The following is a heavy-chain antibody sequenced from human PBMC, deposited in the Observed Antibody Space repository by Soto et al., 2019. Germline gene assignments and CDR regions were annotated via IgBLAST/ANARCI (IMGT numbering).Heavy chain of an antibody. D-gene: IGHD2-21*01. J-gene: IGHJ6*02. CDR2: IYYSGST. V-gene: IGHV4-61*01. Sequence: SETLSLTCTASGGSVSSGSYYWSWIRQPPGKGLEWIGYIYYSGSTNYNPSLKSRVTISVDTSKNQFSLKLSSVTAADTAVYYCARDQGEGIVATGYYYYGMDVWGQGTTVTVSS. CDR3: ARDQGEGIVATGYYYYGMDV. CDR1: GGSVSSGSYY.